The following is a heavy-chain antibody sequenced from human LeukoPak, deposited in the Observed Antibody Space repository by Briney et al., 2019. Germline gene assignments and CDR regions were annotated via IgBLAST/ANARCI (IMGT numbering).Heavy chain of an antibody. V-gene: IGHV3-7*01. Sequence: GGSLRLSCAVSGFTFSSQYMTWVRQAPGKGLEWVANIKKDGSEKHYEDSVKGRFTISRDNTKNSLYLQMNSLRAEDTAVYYCVQRGYGYWGQGTLVTVSS. CDR2: IKKDGSEK. CDR1: GFTFSSQY. CDR3: VQRGYGY. J-gene: IGHJ4*02. D-gene: IGHD3-10*01.